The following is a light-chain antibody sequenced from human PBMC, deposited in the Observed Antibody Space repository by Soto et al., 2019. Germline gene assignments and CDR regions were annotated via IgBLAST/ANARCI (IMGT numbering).Light chain of an antibody. CDR3: SSYRGNYNWV. CDR1: SSDVGDYNY. V-gene: IGLV2-14*03. Sequence: QSALTQPASVSGSPGQSITISCTGTSSDVGDYNYVSWYQHHPGKAHKVLIYDVNYRPSGVSNRFSGSKSGNTASLTISGLQAEDEADYYCSSYRGNYNWVFGGGTKLTVL. J-gene: IGLJ3*02. CDR2: DVN.